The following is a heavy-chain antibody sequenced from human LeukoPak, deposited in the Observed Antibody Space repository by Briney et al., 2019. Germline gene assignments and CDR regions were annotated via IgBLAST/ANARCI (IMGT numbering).Heavy chain of an antibody. D-gene: IGHD4-17*01. CDR1: GGSISSYY. Sequence: SETLSLTCTVSGGSISSYYWSWIRQPPGKGLEWIGYIYYSGSTNYNPSLKSRVTISVDTSKNQFSLKLSSVTAADTAVYYCARATVTTYYFDYWGQGTLVTVSS. J-gene: IGHJ4*02. CDR2: IYYSGST. V-gene: IGHV4-59*01. CDR3: ARATVTTYYFDY.